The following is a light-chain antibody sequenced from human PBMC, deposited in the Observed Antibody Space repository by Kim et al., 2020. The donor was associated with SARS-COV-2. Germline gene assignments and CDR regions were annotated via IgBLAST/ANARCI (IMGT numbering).Light chain of an antibody. J-gene: IGKJ4*01. CDR1: QSVSSSY. V-gene: IGKV3-20*01. CDR3: QQYGSSPLT. Sequence: SPGERATLSCRASQSVSSSYLAWYQQKPGQAPRHLIYDASSRATGIPDRFSGSGSGTDFTLTITRLEPEDFAVYYCQQYGSSPLTFGGGTKVDIK. CDR2: DAS.